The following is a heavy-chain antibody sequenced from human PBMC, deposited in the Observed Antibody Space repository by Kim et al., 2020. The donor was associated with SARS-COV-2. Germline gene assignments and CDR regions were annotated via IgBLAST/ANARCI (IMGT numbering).Heavy chain of an antibody. Sequence: GGSLRLSCAASGFTFSNAWMSWVRQAPGKGLEWVGRIKSKTDGGTTDYAAPVKGRFTISRDDSKNTLYLQMNSLKTEDTAVYYCTTMRGITMVRGEKKLLGWFDPWGQGTLVTVSS. D-gene: IGHD3-10*01. CDR1: GFTFSNAW. CDR2: IKSKTDGGTT. V-gene: IGHV3-15*01. J-gene: IGHJ5*02. CDR3: TTMRGITMVRGEKKLLGWFDP.